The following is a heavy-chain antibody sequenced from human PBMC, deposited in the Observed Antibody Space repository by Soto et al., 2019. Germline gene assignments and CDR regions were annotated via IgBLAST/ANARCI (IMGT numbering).Heavy chain of an antibody. J-gene: IGHJ4*02. V-gene: IGHV4-30-4*01. D-gene: IGHD3-10*01. CDR3: ARVGYYGSGSLHFDY. CDR2: IYYRGST. CDR1: GGSISSGDYY. Sequence: QVQLQESGPGLVKPSQTLSLTCTVSGGSISSGDYYWSWIRQPPGKGLEWIGYIYYRGSTYYNPSLKSRVTISVDTAKNQFSLKLSSVTAADTAVYYCARVGYYGSGSLHFDYWGQGTLVTVSS.